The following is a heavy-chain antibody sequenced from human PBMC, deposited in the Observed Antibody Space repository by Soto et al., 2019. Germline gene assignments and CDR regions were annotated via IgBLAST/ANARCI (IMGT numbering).Heavy chain of an antibody. V-gene: IGHV1-18*01. CDR2: ISAYNGNT. J-gene: IGHJ6*02. D-gene: IGHD6-13*01. Sequence: GPSVKVSCKASGYTFTSYGISWVRQAPGQGLEWMGWISAYNGNTNYAQKLQGRVTMTTDTSTSTAYMELRSLRSDDTAVYYCARETQGIAAAGTLNYYYYYYGMDVWGQGTTVTVSS. CDR3: ARETQGIAAAGTLNYYYYYYGMDV. CDR1: GYTFTSYG.